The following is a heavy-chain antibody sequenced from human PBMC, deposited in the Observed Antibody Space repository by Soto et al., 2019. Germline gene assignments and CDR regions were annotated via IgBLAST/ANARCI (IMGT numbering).Heavy chain of an antibody. CDR1: GFTFSSYG. J-gene: IGHJ4*02. CDR2: IWYDGSNK. V-gene: IGHV3-33*01. Sequence: HPGGSLRLSCAASGFTFSSYGMHWVRQAPGKGLEWVAVIWYDGSNKYYADSVKGRFTISRDNSKNTLYLQMNSLRAEDTAVYYCASAYYGSGSYQFDYWGQGTLVTVSS. D-gene: IGHD3-10*01. CDR3: ASAYYGSGSYQFDY.